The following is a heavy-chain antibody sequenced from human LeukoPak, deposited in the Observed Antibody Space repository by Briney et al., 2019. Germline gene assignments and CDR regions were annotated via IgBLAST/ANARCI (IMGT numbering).Heavy chain of an antibody. Sequence: NPGGSLRLSCAASEFVFGDFYMSWVRQAPGKGLEWISYISSGGDTIYYADSVKGRLTISRDNAKNSLYLQMNNLRAEDTAVYYCVREMDGEYGPGTLFDLWGQGNMVTVSS. CDR3: VREMDGEYGPGTLFDL. V-gene: IGHV3-11*01. J-gene: IGHJ5*02. D-gene: IGHD3-10*01. CDR2: ISSGGDTI. CDR1: EFVFGDFY.